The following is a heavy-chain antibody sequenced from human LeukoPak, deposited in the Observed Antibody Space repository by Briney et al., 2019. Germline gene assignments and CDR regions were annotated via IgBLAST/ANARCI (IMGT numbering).Heavy chain of an antibody. V-gene: IGHV1-69*13. D-gene: IGHD2-2*01. CDR2: IIPIFGTA. CDR1: GGTFSSYA. J-gene: IGHJ6*03. CDR3: ARDEGRCSSTSCYFQPYYMDV. Sequence: SVKVSCKASGGTFSSYAISWVRQAPGQGLEWMGGIIPIFGTANYAQKFQGRVTITADESTSTAYMELSSLRSEDTAVYYCARDEGRCSSTSCYFQPYYMDVWGKGTTVTVSS.